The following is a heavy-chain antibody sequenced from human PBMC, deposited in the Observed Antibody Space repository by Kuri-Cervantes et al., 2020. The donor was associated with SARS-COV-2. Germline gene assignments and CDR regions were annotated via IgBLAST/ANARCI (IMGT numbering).Heavy chain of an antibody. CDR2: IHYSGST. D-gene: IGHD3-16*01. J-gene: IGHJ6*02. V-gene: IGHV4-59*04. Sequence: SETLSLTFIVPGGSIRAYYWSWMRQPPGKGLEWIGNIHYSGSTYYNPSLKSRVTISVDTSKNQFSLKLSPVTATDTAVYYCARATRGRDSHGLDYYGMDVWGQGTTVTVSS. CDR3: ARATRGRDSHGLDYYGMDV. CDR1: GGSIRAYY.